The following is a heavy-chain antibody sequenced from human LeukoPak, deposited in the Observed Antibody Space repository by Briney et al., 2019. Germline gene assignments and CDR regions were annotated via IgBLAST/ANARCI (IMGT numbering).Heavy chain of an antibody. CDR2: ITGRGTGT. CDR3: AKDQMGITMVREARDYFDY. Sequence: GGSLRLSCAASGFTFSSYAMSWVRQAPGKGLEWVSTITGRGTGTYYTDSVKGRFTISRDNSKDTLYLQMNSLGAEDTAVYYCAKDQMGITMVREARDYFDYWGQGSLVTVSS. D-gene: IGHD3-10*01. V-gene: IGHV3-23*01. CDR1: GFTFSSYA. J-gene: IGHJ4*02.